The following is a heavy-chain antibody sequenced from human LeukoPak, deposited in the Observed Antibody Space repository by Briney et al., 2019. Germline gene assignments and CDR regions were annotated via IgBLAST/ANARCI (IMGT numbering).Heavy chain of an antibody. CDR3: ARGRWLVDSARNYYYHYYMDV. CDR1: GGTFSSYA. J-gene: IGHJ6*03. CDR2: IIPIFGTA. Sequence: GASVKVSCKGSGGTFSSYAISWVRQAPGQGLEWMGGIIPIFGTANYAQKFQGRVTITTDESTSTASMELSSMRSEDTAVYYCARGRWLVDSARNYYYHYYMDVWGKGTTVSVSS. D-gene: IGHD6-19*01. V-gene: IGHV1-69*05.